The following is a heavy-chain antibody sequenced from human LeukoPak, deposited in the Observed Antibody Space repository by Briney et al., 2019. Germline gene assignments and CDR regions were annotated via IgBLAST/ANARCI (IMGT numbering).Heavy chain of an antibody. CDR3: AREEQLAAFDY. J-gene: IGHJ4*02. D-gene: IGHD6-6*01. CDR2: ISSSSGTI. V-gene: IGHV3-48*04. Sequence: GGSLRLSCAASGFTFSSYSMNWVRQAPGKGLEWVSYISSSSGTIYNADSVTGRFTISRDNAKNSLYLQMNSLRAEDTALYYCAREEQLAAFDYWGQGTLVTVSS. CDR1: GFTFSSYS.